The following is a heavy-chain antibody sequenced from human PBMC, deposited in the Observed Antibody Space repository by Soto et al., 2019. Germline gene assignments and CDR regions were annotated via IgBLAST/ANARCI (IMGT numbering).Heavy chain of an antibody. J-gene: IGHJ5*02. CDR1: GFSLSTSGVG. V-gene: IGHV2-5*02. Sequence: QITLKESGPTLVKPTQTLTLTCTFSGFSLSTSGVGVGWIRQPPGRALEWLAIIYWDDDKRYNPSLKSRLTITNDTAKNQVVLTMTNMDPLDTATYYCAHSNDYGDYYPTWFDPWGQGTLVTVSS. CDR3: AHSNDYGDYYPTWFDP. D-gene: IGHD4-17*01. CDR2: IYWDDDK.